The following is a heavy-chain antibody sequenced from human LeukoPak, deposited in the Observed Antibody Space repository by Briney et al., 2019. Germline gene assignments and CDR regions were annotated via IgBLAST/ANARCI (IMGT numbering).Heavy chain of an antibody. D-gene: IGHD6-19*01. CDR3: ARVSSSGWNYFDH. Sequence: GGSLRLSCAASGFTFSDYYIDWVRQAPGKGLEWVGRSRSKARSYTTEYAASVKGRFTISRDGAENSLYLQMSSLKSEDTAVYYCARVSSSGWNYFDHWGQGTLVTVSS. CDR1: GFTFSDYY. J-gene: IGHJ4*02. V-gene: IGHV3-72*01. CDR2: SRSKARSYTT.